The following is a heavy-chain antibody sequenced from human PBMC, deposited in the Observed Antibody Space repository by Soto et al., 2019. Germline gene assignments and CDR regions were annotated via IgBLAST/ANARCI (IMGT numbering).Heavy chain of an antibody. CDR1: GFTFRINA. J-gene: IGHJ4*02. V-gene: IGHV3-23*01. CDR3: ARGGIFREVIDW. D-gene: IGHD3-10*01. CDR2: INDGGYST. Sequence: GGSLRLSCAASGFTFRINALSWVRQAPGKGLEWVSSINDGGYSTDYADSVKGRFAISRDNSKNTLSLQMSSLRAEDTALYFCARGGIFREVIDWWGQGTLVTVSS.